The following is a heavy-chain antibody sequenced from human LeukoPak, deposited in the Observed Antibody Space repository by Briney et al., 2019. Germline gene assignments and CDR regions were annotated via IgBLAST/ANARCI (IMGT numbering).Heavy chain of an antibody. D-gene: IGHD3-3*01. CDR1: GYTFTGYY. Sequence: ASVKVSCKASGYTFTGYYMHWVRQAPGQGLEWMGWINPNSGGTNYAQKFQGRVTMTRDTSISTAHMELSRLRSDDTAVYYCARGESAQGLRFLEWLLDFDYWGQGTLVTVSS. CDR2: INPNSGGT. CDR3: ARGESAQGLRFLEWLLDFDY. V-gene: IGHV1-2*02. J-gene: IGHJ4*02.